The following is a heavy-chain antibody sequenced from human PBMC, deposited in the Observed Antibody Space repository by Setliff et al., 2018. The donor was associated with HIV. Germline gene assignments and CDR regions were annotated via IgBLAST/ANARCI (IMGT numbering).Heavy chain of an antibody. J-gene: IGHJ4*02. CDR1: GGSFSGYY. V-gene: IGHV4-34*01. Sequence: SETLSLTCAVYGGSFSGYYWSWIRQPPGKGLEWIGEINHSGSTNYNPSLKSRVTISVDTSKNQFSLKLSSVTATDTAVYYCARTDSSGYAADYWGQGTLVTVSS. CDR2: INHSGST. CDR3: ARTDSSGYAADY. D-gene: IGHD3-22*01.